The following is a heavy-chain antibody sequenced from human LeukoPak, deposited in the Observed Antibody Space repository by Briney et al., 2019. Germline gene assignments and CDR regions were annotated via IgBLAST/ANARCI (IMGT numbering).Heavy chain of an antibody. CDR3: ARDKRGWGLYYYYMDV. J-gene: IGHJ6*03. CDR1: GFTFSSYS. CDR2: ISSSSSYI. D-gene: IGHD6-19*01. V-gene: IGHV3-21*01. Sequence: GGSLRLSCAASGFTFSSYSMNWVRQAPGKGLEWVSSISSSSSYIYYADSVKGRFTISRDNAKNSLYLQMNSLRAEDTAVYYCARDKRGWGLYYYYMDVWGKGTTVTVSS.